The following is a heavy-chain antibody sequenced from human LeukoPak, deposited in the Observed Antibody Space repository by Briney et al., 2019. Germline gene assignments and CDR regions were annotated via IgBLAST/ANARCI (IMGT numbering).Heavy chain of an antibody. Sequence: ASVRVSCKAPGYTFSTYAIAWVRQAPGQGPEWMAWISGYNGRTNYAQNFQGRVTVTTDTSTSTSYMELRSLRFDDTAIYYCARAPNRNAPKGNWFDSWGQGTLVTVSS. J-gene: IGHJ5*01. D-gene: IGHD1-14*01. CDR1: GYTFSTYA. V-gene: IGHV1-18*01. CDR2: ISGYNGRT. CDR3: ARAPNRNAPKGNWFDS.